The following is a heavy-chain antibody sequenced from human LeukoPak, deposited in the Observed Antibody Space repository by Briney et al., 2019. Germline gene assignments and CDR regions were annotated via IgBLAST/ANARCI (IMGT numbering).Heavy chain of an antibody. J-gene: IGHJ4*02. Sequence: GRSLRLSCAASGFTFSSYAMHWVRQAPGKGLEWVAVISYDGSNKYYADSVKGRFTISRDNSKNTLYLQMNSLRAEDTAVYYCARDQTRGYFDYWGQGTLVTVSS. V-gene: IGHV3-30*04. CDR2: ISYDGSNK. CDR1: GFTFSSYA. CDR3: ARDQTRGYFDY.